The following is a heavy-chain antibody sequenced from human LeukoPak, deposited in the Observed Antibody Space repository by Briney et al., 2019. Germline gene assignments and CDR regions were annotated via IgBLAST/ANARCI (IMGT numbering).Heavy chain of an antibody. Sequence: GTSLRLSCAASGFTFSSYGMSWVRQAPGKGLEWVSGISGSGDSTYHADSVKGRFTISRDNSKNTLYLQMNSLRAEDTAVYYCAKGGIAVASTSYYYYMDVWGKGTTVTISS. CDR3: AKGGIAVASTSYYYYMDV. CDR2: ISGSGDST. D-gene: IGHD6-19*01. CDR1: GFTFSSYG. J-gene: IGHJ6*03. V-gene: IGHV3-23*01.